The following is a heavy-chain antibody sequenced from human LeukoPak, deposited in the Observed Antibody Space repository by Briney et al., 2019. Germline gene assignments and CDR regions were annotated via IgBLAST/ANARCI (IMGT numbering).Heavy chain of an antibody. Sequence: SETLSLTCTVSGGSVSSGSYYWSWIRQPPGKGLEWIGEINHSGSTNNNPSLKSRVTISVDTSKNQFSLKLSSVTAADTAVYYCARGAVTTDYYYGMDVWGQGTTVTVSS. J-gene: IGHJ6*02. CDR1: GGSVSSGSYY. V-gene: IGHV4-61*01. CDR2: INHSGST. CDR3: ARGAVTTDYYYGMDV. D-gene: IGHD4-11*01.